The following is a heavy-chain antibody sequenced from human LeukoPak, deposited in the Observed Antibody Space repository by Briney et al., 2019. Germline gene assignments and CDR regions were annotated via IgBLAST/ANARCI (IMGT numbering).Heavy chain of an antibody. Sequence: SETLSLTCAVYGGSFSGYYWSWIRQPPGKGLEWIGEINHSGSTNYNPSLKSRVTISVDTSKNQFSLKLSSVTAADTAVYYCARVLKYCGGDCYTYYYYYYGMDVWGQGTTATVSS. CDR3: ARVLKYCGGDCYTYYYYYYGMDV. D-gene: IGHD2-21*02. CDR1: GGSFSGYY. CDR2: INHSGST. J-gene: IGHJ6*02. V-gene: IGHV4-34*01.